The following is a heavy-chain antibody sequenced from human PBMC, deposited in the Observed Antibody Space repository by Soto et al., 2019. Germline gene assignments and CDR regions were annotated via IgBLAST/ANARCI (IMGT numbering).Heavy chain of an antibody. D-gene: IGHD1-26*01. CDR2: IYTSGST. J-gene: IGHJ5*02. CDR3: ARDPGWELSRADWFDP. Sequence: QVQLQESGPGLVKPSETLSLTCTVSGGSISSYYWSWIRQLAGKGLEWIGRIYTSGSTNYNPSLKSRVTMSVDTSKNQFSLKLSSVTAADTAVYYCARDPGWELSRADWFDPWGQGTLVTVSS. CDR1: GGSISSYY. V-gene: IGHV4-4*07.